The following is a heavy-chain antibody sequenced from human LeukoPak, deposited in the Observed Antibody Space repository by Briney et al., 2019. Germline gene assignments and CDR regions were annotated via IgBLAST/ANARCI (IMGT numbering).Heavy chain of an antibody. Sequence: GGSLRLSCTASGFTFNSYWMQWFRQDPGKGLVWVSCISTDGSTTRYADSVKGRFTISRDNAKSTLYLQMNSLRAGDTAVYYCARDYARAVEYWGQGTLATVSS. CDR1: GFTFNSYW. D-gene: IGHD2-2*01. J-gene: IGHJ4*02. CDR2: ISTDGSTT. CDR3: ARDYARAVEY. V-gene: IGHV3-74*01.